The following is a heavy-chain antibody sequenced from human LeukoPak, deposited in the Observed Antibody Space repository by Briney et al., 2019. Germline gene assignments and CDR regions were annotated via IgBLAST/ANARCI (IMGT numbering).Heavy chain of an antibody. CDR3: ARDESRGGDCC. Sequence: ASVKVSCKASGYIFTSYGITWVRQAPGQGLEWMGWISPNNGNTNYAQKLQGRVTMTTDTSTSTAYMELRSLRSDDTAVYYCARDESRGGDCCWGQGTLVTVSS. V-gene: IGHV1-18*01. J-gene: IGHJ4*02. CDR2: ISPNNGNT. D-gene: IGHD2-21*02. CDR1: GYIFTSYG.